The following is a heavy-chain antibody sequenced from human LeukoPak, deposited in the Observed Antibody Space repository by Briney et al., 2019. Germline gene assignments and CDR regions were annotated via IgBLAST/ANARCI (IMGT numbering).Heavy chain of an antibody. Sequence: PGGSLRLSCAASGFTFSNAWMSWVRQAPGKGLEWVGRIKSKADGGTTDYAAPVKGRFTTSRDDSKNTLYLQMNSLKTEDTAVYYCTTHPITMVRGVILRVYYYYMDVWGKGTTVTISS. CDR1: GFTFSNAW. V-gene: IGHV3-15*01. CDR2: IKSKADGGTT. J-gene: IGHJ6*03. CDR3: TTHPITMVRGVILRVYYYYMDV. D-gene: IGHD3-10*01.